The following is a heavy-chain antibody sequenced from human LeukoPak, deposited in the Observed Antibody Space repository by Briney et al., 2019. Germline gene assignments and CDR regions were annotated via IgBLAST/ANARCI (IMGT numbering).Heavy chain of an antibody. V-gene: IGHV3-7*03. J-gene: IGHJ4*02. CDR3: ARDSTWLLDY. CDR1: GFTFRSHW. Sequence: GGSLRLSCTASGFTFRSHWMTWVRQPPGKGLEWVANIKEDGTVKYYVDSVKGRFTISRDNTKNIMYLEMNSLRADDTAVYFCARDSTWLLDYWGQGTLVTVSS. CDR2: IKEDGTVK. D-gene: IGHD6-19*01.